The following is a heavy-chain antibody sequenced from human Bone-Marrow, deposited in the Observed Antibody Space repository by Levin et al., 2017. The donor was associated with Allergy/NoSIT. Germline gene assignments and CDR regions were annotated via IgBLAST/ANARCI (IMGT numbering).Heavy chain of an antibody. J-gene: IGHJ4*02. CDR1: GFTFSDYY. V-gene: IGHV3-11*05. D-gene: IGHD2-15*01. Sequence: GESLKISCVASGFTFSDYYMTWIRQAPGKGLEWISYISGSSTYTKYADSVKGRFTISRDNAKNSLFLQMNSLRAEDTAVYYCARAPPRSCSGGSCYSYELDYWGQGTLVTVSS. CDR3: ARAPPRSCSGGSCYSYELDY. CDR2: ISGSSTYT.